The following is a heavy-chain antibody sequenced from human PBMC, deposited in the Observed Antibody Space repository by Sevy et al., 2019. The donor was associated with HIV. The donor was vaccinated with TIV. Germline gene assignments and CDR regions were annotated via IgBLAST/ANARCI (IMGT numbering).Heavy chain of an antibody. Sequence: GETLKISCAASGFTFSSYAMHWVRQAPGKGLEWVAVISYDGSNKYYADSVKGRFTISRDNSKNTLYLQMNSLRAEDTAVYYCAREGYSSSWSGMDVWGQGTTVTVSS. V-gene: IGHV3-30-3*01. CDR1: GFTFSSYA. J-gene: IGHJ6*02. CDR3: AREGYSSSWSGMDV. CDR2: ISYDGSNK. D-gene: IGHD6-13*01.